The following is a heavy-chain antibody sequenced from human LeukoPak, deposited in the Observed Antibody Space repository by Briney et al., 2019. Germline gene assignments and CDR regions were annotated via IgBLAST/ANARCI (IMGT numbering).Heavy chain of an antibody. CDR1: GGSISSGDYY. CDR3: ARDRRYCSGGSCSVQNPFDY. CDR2: IYYSGST. J-gene: IGHJ4*02. Sequence: SETLSLTCTVSGGSISSGDYYWSWIRQPPGKGLEWIGYIYYSGSTYYNPSLKSRVTISVDTSKNQFSLKLSSVTAADTAVYYCARDRRYCSGGSCSVQNPFDYWGQGTLVTVSS. D-gene: IGHD2-15*01. V-gene: IGHV4-30-4*01.